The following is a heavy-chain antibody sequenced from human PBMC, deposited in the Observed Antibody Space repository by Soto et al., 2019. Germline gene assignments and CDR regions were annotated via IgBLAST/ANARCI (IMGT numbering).Heavy chain of an antibody. Sequence: ASVKVSCKASGGTFSSYAISWVRQAPGQGLEWMGGIIPIFGTANYAQKFQGRVTITADESTSTAYMELSSLRSEDTAVYYCARVGLGYCSSTSCYPVFDYWGQGTLVTVS. D-gene: IGHD2-2*01. V-gene: IGHV1-69*13. J-gene: IGHJ4*02. CDR1: GGTFSSYA. CDR3: ARVGLGYCSSTSCYPVFDY. CDR2: IIPIFGTA.